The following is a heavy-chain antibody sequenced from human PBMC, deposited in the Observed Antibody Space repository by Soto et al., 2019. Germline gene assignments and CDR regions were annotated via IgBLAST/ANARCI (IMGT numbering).Heavy chain of an antibody. CDR2: IYYSGST. Sequence: NPSETLSLTCTVSGGSVSSGSYYWSWIRQPPGKGLEWIGYIYYSGSTNYNPSLKSRVTISVDTSKNQFSLKLSSVTAADTAVYYCASGGITMVRGVMAYYYYGMDVWGQGTTVTVSS. D-gene: IGHD3-10*01. J-gene: IGHJ6*02. CDR3: ASGGITMVRGVMAYYYYGMDV. V-gene: IGHV4-61*01. CDR1: GGSVSSGSYY.